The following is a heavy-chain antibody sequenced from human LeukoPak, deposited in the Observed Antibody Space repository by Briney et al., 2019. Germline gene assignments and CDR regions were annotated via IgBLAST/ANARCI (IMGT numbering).Heavy chain of an antibody. CDR1: GFNVRSNY. V-gene: IGHV3-53*04. CDR3: ATTLRGGKFDY. CDR2: IYRGGST. J-gene: IGHJ4*02. D-gene: IGHD4-23*01. Sequence: PGGSLRLSCAASGFNVRSNYMTWVRQAPGKGLEWVSVIYRGGSTYYADSVKGRFTISRHNSRDTMYLQMNSLRTEDTTGYYCATTLRGGKFDYWGQGTLVTVSS.